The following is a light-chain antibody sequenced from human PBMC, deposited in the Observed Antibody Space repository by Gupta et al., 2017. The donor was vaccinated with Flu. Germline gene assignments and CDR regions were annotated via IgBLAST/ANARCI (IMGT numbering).Light chain of an antibody. J-gene: IGKJ2*01. CDR2: GAS. Sequence: IVMTQSPATLSVSPGERATLTCRASQSVSNNLAWYQQKPGQAPRHLIYGASTRATGIPARFSGSGSGTEFTLTISSLQSEDFAVYYCQQYNNWPPYTFGQGTKLEIK. CDR1: QSVSNN. V-gene: IGKV3D-15*01. CDR3: QQYNNWPPYT.